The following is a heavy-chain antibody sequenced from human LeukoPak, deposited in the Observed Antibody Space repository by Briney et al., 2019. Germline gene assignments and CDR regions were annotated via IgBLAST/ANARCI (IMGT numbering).Heavy chain of an antibody. Sequence: GGSLRLSCAASGFSFSDYNMNWVRQAPGKALEWVSSITTSSTYIYYGDSVKGRFTISRDNAKNSLYLQMNSLRAEDTAVYYCARPQDFGLTGMNAFDIWGQGTMVTVSS. CDR2: ITTSSTYI. CDR1: GFSFSDYN. V-gene: IGHV3-21*01. D-gene: IGHD7-27*01. CDR3: ARPQDFGLTGMNAFDI. J-gene: IGHJ3*02.